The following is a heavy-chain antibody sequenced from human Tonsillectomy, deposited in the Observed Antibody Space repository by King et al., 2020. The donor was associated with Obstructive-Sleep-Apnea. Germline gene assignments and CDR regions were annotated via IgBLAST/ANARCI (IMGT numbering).Heavy chain of an antibody. CDR1: GGSLSGYY. CDR3: ATGHLDYDDYFDY. Sequence: VQLQQWGAGQLKASETLSLTCAVYGGSLSGYYWSWIRQPPGKGLEWIGEINHSGSTNYNPSLKSRVTISVDTSKNQFSLKVSSVTAADTAVYYCATGHLDYDDYFDYWGQGTLVSVSS. D-gene: IGHD4-17*01. CDR2: INHSGST. J-gene: IGHJ4*02. V-gene: IGHV4-34*01.